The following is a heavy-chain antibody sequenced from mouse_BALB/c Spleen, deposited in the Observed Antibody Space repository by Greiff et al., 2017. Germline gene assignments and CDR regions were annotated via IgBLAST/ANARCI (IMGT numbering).Heavy chain of an antibody. J-gene: IGHJ4*01. D-gene: IGHD2-4*01. CDR3: TRGMITYAMDD. CDR2: IYPSDSYT. V-gene: IGHV1-69*02. Sequence: QVQLQQPGAELVRPGASVQLSCKASVHTFTSYWINWVKQRPGQGLEWIGNIYPSDSYTNYNQKFKDKATLTVDKSSSTAYMQLSSPTSEDSAVYYCTRGMITYAMDDWGQGTSVTGAS. CDR1: VHTFTSYW.